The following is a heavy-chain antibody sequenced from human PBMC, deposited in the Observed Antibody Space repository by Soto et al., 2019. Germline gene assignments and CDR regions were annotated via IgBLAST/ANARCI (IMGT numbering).Heavy chain of an antibody. J-gene: IGHJ5*02. V-gene: IGHV1-46*01. Sequence: AASVKVSCKASGYIFTNYYVQWVRQAPGQGLEWMGVIHPDGGHTTYSQKFQDRVTMTRDTFTSTIYMELSSLRPEDTAVYYCARGDNDHWGQGTLVTVSS. CDR3: ARGDNDH. CDR1: GYIFTNYY. CDR2: IHPDGGHT.